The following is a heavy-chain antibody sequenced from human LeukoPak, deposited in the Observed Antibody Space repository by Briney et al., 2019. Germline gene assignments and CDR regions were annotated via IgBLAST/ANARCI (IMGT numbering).Heavy chain of an antibody. J-gene: IGHJ4*02. CDR3: ARGLYYYDSSGYYGY. Sequence: SETLSLTCTVSGGSISSHYWSWIRQPPGKGLEWIGYIYYSGSTNYNPSLKSRVTISVDTSKNQFSLKLSSVTAADTAVYYCARGLYYYDSSGYYGYWGQGTLVTVSS. V-gene: IGHV4-59*11. CDR1: GGSISSHY. D-gene: IGHD3-22*01. CDR2: IYYSGST.